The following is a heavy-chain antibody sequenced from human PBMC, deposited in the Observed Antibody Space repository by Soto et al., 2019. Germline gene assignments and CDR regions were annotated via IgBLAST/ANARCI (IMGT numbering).Heavy chain of an antibody. Sequence: DTLCLTCAVYGGSFSGYYWSWIRQPPGKGLEWIGEINHSGSTNYNPSLKSRVTISLDTSKNQFSLKLSSVTAADTAVYYCARGGSGYSSGYGAHYYYYGMDVWGQGTRVTVSS. V-gene: IGHV4-34*01. D-gene: IGHD5-18*01. J-gene: IGHJ6*02. CDR2: INHSGST. CDR1: GGSFSGYY. CDR3: ARGGSGYSSGYGAHYYYYGMDV.